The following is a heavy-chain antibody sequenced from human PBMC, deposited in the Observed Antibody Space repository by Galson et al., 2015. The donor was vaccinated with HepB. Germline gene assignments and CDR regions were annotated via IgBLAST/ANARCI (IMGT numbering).Heavy chain of an antibody. D-gene: IGHD6-19*01. V-gene: IGHV3-30*02. CDR3: AKDSGEYSSGWYYFDY. J-gene: IGHJ4*02. Sequence: SLRLSCAASGFTFSSYGIHWVRQAPGKGLEWVAFIRFRKGTQYYVDSVKGRFTISRDNSKNTLYLHMNSLRAEDTAMYYCAKDSGEYSSGWYYFDYWGQGTLITVSS. CDR1: GFTFSSYG. CDR2: IRFRKGTQ.